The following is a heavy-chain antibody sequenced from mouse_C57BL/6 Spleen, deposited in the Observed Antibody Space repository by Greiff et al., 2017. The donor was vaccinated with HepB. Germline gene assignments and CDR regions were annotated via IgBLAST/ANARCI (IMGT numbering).Heavy chain of an antibody. J-gene: IGHJ2*01. D-gene: IGHD1-1*01. CDR2: INPSNGGT. CDR1: GYTFTSYW. Sequence: QVQLQQPGTELVKPGASVKLSCKASGYTFTSYWMHWVKQSPGQVLEWIGNINPSNGGTNYNEKFKSKATLTVDKSSSTAYMQLSSLTSEDSAVYYCARRGTTVVATYYFDYWGQGTTLTVSS. V-gene: IGHV1-53*01. CDR3: ARRGTTVVATYYFDY.